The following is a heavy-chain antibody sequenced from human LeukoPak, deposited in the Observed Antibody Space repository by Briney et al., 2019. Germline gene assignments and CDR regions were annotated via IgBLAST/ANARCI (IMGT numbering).Heavy chain of an antibody. CDR3: ARHVLRHCYGSSGYYHDAFDI. CDR1: GFTFSGSG. CDR2: VRRKANNYAT. V-gene: IGHV3-73*01. D-gene: IGHD3-22*01. Sequence: PGGSLRLSCAASGFTFSGSGMHWVRQASGKGLEWVGRVRRKANNYATAYVASVKGRFTISRDDSKNTAYLQMNNLKTEDTAVYYCARHVLRHCYGSSGYYHDAFDIWGQRKMVSVSS. J-gene: IGHJ3*02.